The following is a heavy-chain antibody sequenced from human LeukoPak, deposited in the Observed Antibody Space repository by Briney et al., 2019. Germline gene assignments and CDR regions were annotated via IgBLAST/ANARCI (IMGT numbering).Heavy chain of an antibody. CDR1: GGTFSSYA. Sequence: EASVKVSCKTSGGTFSSYAISWVRQAPGQGLEWMGGIIPIFGTANYAQKFQGRVTITTDESTSTAYMELSSLRSEDTAVYYCARGYCSSTSCYRLSLDYYYYMDVWGKGTTVTVSS. D-gene: IGHD2-2*02. CDR2: IIPIFGTA. CDR3: ARGYCSSTSCYRLSLDYYYYMDV. V-gene: IGHV1-69*05. J-gene: IGHJ6*03.